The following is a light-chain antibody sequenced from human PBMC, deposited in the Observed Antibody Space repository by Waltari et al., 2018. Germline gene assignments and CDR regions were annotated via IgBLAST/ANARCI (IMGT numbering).Light chain of an antibody. Sequence: QSALTQPASVSGSPGQSITISCIGTSSDVGGYNYVSWYQQHPGKAPKLMIYDVNNRPSGVSNRFSGSKSGNTASLTISGLQAEDKADYYCSSYTTSTLVVFGGGTKLTVL. CDR1: SSDVGGYNY. CDR2: DVN. CDR3: SSYTTSTLVV. V-gene: IGLV2-14*01. J-gene: IGLJ2*01.